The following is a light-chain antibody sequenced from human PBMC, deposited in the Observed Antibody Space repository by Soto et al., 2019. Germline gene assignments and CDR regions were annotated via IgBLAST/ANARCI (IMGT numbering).Light chain of an antibody. V-gene: IGLV3-21*02. Sequence: SYELTQPPSVSVAPGQTARITCGGNNIGSKSVHWYQQKPDQAPVLVVYDDSDRPSGIRERFSGSNSGNTATLTISRVEAGDGADYYCQVWDSSSDLWVFGGGTKLTVL. J-gene: IGLJ3*02. CDR3: QVWDSSSDLWV. CDR1: NIGSKS. CDR2: DDS.